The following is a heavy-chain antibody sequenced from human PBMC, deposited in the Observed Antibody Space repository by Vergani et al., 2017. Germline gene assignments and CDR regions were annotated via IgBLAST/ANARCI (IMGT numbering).Heavy chain of an antibody. CDR3: ARPYYYGSGSLLH. CDR2: ISNHNGKT. CDR1: GYTFIIYG. D-gene: IGHD3-10*01. V-gene: IGHV1-18*01. J-gene: IGHJ1*01. Sequence: QVQLVQSGAEVKKPGASVKVSCKASGYTFIIYGISWVRQAPGQGLEWMGWISNHNGKTDYSQKFQGRVTMTTDISASTAYMELRSLRSDDTAVYYCARPYYYGSGSLLHWGQGTLVTVSS.